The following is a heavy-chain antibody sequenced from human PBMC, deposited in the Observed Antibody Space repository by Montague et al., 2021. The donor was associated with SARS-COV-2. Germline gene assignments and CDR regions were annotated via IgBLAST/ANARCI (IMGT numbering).Heavy chain of an antibody. D-gene: IGHD6-13*01. CDR2: IDYSGNT. CDR3: ARDSYSRSWFKY. Sequence: SETLSLTCTVSPVSDGPIRSSTYSWGWIRQSPGKGLEWIGSIDYSGNTDYNPSLKSRVTMSEDTSKSQLSLRVRSVTAADTAIYYCARDSYSRSWFKYWGQGTRGTVSS. V-gene: IGHV4-39*02. CDR1: PVSDGPIRSSTYS. J-gene: IGHJ1*01.